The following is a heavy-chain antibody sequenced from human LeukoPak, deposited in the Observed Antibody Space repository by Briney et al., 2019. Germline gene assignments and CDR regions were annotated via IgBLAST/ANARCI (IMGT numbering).Heavy chain of an antibody. CDR1: GGSIRSYY. D-gene: IGHD2-2*01. J-gene: IGHJ3*02. V-gene: IGHV4-59*03. CDR3: ATCTTSCYGWFHI. Sequence: PSETLSLTCTVSGGSIRSYYWSWIRQPPGKGLEWIGYISNSGSTNYNPSLESRVTISVDKSKNQFSLKLSSVTAADTAVYYCATCTTSCYGWFHIWGQGTMVTVSS. CDR2: ISNSGST.